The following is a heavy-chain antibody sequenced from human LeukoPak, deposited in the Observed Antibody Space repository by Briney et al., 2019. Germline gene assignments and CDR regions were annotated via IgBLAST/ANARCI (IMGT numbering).Heavy chain of an antibody. J-gene: IGHJ4*02. CDR3: ARAGHYYYDSSGYYY. CDR1: GYTFTGYY. CDR2: INPNGGGT. D-gene: IGHD3-22*01. Sequence: ASVKVSCKASGYTFTGYYMHWVRQAPGQGLEWMGWINPNGGGTNYAQKFQGRVTMTRDTSISTAYMELSRLRSDDTAVYYCARAGHYYYDSSGYYYWGQGTLVTVSS. V-gene: IGHV1-2*02.